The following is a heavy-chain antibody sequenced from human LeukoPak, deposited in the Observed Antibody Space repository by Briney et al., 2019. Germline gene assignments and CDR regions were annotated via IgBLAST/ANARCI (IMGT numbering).Heavy chain of an antibody. D-gene: IGHD4-17*01. V-gene: IGHV3-21*01. CDR2: ISSSSNFI. J-gene: IGHJ3*02. Sequence: GGSLRLSCAASGFTFSSYSMNWARQAQGKGLEWVSSISSSSNFIYCADSVKGRFTISRDNAKNSLYLQMNSLRAEDTAVYYCARAISDYDASDIWGQGTMVTVSS. CDR3: ARAISDYDASDI. CDR1: GFTFSSYS.